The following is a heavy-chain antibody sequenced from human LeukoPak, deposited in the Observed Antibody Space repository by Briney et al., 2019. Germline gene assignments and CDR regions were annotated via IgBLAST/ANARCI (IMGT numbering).Heavy chain of an antibody. D-gene: IGHD5-18*01. Sequence: ASVKVSCKASGYTFTGYHMHWVRQAPGQGLEWMGWINPNSGGTNYAQKFQGRVTMTRDTSISTAYMELSRLRSDDTAVYYRARVNGYYIYFDYWGQGTLVTVSS. CDR3: ARVNGYYIYFDY. CDR1: GYTFTGYH. CDR2: INPNSGGT. J-gene: IGHJ4*02. V-gene: IGHV1-2*02.